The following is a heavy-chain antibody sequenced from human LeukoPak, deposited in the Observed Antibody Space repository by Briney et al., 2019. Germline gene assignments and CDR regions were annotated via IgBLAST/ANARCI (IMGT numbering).Heavy chain of an antibody. CDR2: ISGSGGST. CDR3: AKASYYDFWSGYPTFDY. D-gene: IGHD3-3*01. J-gene: IGHJ4*02. Sequence: GGSLRLSCAASGFTFSSYAMNWVRQAPGKGLEWVSAISGSGGSTYYADSVKGRFTISRDNSKNTLYLQMNSLRAEDTAVYYCAKASYYDFWSGYPTFDYCGQGTLVTVSS. V-gene: IGHV3-23*01. CDR1: GFTFSSYA.